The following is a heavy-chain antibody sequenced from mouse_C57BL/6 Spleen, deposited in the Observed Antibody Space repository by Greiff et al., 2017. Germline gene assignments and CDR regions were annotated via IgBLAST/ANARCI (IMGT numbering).Heavy chain of an antibody. D-gene: IGHD2-1*01. Sequence: EVQLQQSGPELVKPGASVKMSCKASGYTFTDYNMHWVKQSHGKSLEWIGYINPNNGGTSYNQKFKGKATVTVNKSSSTAYLELRSLTSEDSAVYYCALIYYGNYGEKNDWGQGTTLTVSS. J-gene: IGHJ2*01. CDR3: ALIYYGNYGEKND. V-gene: IGHV1-22*01. CDR2: INPNNGGT. CDR1: GYTFTDYN.